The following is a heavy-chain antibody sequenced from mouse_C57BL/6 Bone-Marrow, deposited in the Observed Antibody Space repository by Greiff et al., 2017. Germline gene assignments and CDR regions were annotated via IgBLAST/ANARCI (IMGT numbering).Heavy chain of an antibody. CDR1: GYTFTNYW. D-gene: IGHD2-4*01. CDR2: MHPNGGSP. Sequence: QVQLQQPGAELVKPGASVKLSCKASGYTFTNYWMHWVKQRPGQGLEWIGMMHPNGGSPDYNEKFKSEATLSVDKSSRTAYMELSRPTSEDSAVYYCARSCDYDDYTMDYWGQGTSVTVSS. V-gene: IGHV1-64*01. CDR3: ARSCDYDDYTMDY. J-gene: IGHJ4*01.